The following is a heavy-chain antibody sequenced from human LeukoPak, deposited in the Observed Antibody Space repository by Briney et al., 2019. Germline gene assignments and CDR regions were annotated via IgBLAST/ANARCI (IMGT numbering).Heavy chain of an antibody. CDR1: GFTFSNAW. V-gene: IGHV3-15*01. D-gene: IGHD5-18*01. J-gene: IGHJ4*02. Sequence: RGGSLRLSWAASGFTFSNAWMSWVRQAPGKGLEWVGRIKSKTDGGTTDYAAPVKGRFTISRDDSKNTLYLQMNSLKTEDTAVYYCTTAIGGVVTWIQPSRDYWGQGTLVTVSS. CDR3: TTAIGGVVTWIQPSRDY. CDR2: IKSKTDGGTT.